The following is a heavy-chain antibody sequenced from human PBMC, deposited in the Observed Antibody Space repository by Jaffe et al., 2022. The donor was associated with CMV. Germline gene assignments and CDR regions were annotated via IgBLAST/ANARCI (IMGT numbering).Heavy chain of an antibody. CDR3: ARGGTLYDFWSGSRPINWFDP. D-gene: IGHD3-3*01. V-gene: IGHV4-4*02. J-gene: IGHJ5*02. CDR2: IYHSGST. Sequence: QVQLQESGPGLVKPSGTLSLTCAVSGGSISSSNWWSWVRQPPGKGLEWIGEIYHSGSTNYNPSLKSRVTISVDKSKNQFSLKLSSVTAADTAVYYCARGGTLYDFWSGSRPINWFDPWGQGTLVTVSS. CDR1: GGSISSSNW.